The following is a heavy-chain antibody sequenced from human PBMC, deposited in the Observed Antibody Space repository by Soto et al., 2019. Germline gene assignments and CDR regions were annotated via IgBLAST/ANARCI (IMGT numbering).Heavy chain of an antibody. J-gene: IGHJ3*02. CDR3: AKDIDNSSSWYRPTFDI. CDR1: GFTFDDYA. CDR2: ISWNSGSI. D-gene: IGHD6-13*01. V-gene: IGHV3-9*01. Sequence: GGSLRLSCAASGFTFDDYAMHWVRQAPGKGLEWVSGISWNSGSIGYADSVKGRFTISRDNAKNSLYLQMNSLRAEDTALYYCAKDIDNSSSWYRPTFDIWGQGTMVTVSS.